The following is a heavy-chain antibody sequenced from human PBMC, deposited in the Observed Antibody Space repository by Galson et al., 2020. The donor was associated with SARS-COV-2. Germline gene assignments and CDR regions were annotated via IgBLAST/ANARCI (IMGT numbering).Heavy chain of an antibody. Sequence: GESLKISCLASGFIFSDYAMHWVRQAPGKGLEYVSAMRPNGGTSFYADSVNGRFTMSRDNSENMFYLQMTALRLEDTGFYYCLSYSSTRQNHWGQGTLVTVSS. CDR3: LSYSSTRQNH. J-gene: IGHJ5*02. CDR1: GFIFSDYA. D-gene: IGHD2-2*01. CDR2: MRPNGGTS. V-gene: IGHV3-64D*06.